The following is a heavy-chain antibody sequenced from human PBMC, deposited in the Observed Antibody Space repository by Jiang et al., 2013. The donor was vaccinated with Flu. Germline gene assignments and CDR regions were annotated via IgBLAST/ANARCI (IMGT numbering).Heavy chain of an antibody. CDR2: RHHKGET. CDR3: VRDFVGASDVFDI. J-gene: IGHJ3*02. V-gene: IGHV4-59*01. CDR1: GGPFRNNY. Sequence: PGLVKPSETLSLTCSVSGGPFRNNYWSWIRQSPEKGLEWIGYRHHKGETNYNPSLQNRVTISLDESKYQFSLNLTSVTAADTAVYYCVRDFVGASDVFDIWGQGAEVTVSS. D-gene: IGHD3-16*01.